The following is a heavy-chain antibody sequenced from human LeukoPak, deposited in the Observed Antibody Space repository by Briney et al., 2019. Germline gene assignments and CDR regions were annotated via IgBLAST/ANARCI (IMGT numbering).Heavy chain of an antibody. CDR3: ARVYYSNSYDYWYFDL. Sequence: SETLSLTCTVSGGSISSSSYYWGWIRQPPGKGLEWIGSIYYSGSTYYNPSLKSRVTISVDTSKNRFSLKLSPVTAADTAVYHCARVYYSNSYDYWYFDLWGRGTLVTVSS. D-gene: IGHD6-13*01. V-gene: IGHV4-39*07. CDR1: GGSISSSSYY. CDR2: IYYSGST. J-gene: IGHJ2*01.